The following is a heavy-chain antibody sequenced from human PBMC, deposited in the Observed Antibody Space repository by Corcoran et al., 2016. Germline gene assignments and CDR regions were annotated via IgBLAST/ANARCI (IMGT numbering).Heavy chain of an antibody. CDR3: ARSGYSYGLYFDY. D-gene: IGHD5-18*01. J-gene: IGHJ4*02. CDR2: IYSGGST. CDR1: GFTVSSNY. Sequence: EVQLVESGGGLIQPGGSLRLSCAASGFTVSSNYMSWVRQAPGKGLEWVSVIYSGGSTYYADSVKGRFTITRDNSKSTLYLQMNSLGAEDTAVYYCARSGYSYGLYFDYCGQGTLVTVSS. V-gene: IGHV3-53*01.